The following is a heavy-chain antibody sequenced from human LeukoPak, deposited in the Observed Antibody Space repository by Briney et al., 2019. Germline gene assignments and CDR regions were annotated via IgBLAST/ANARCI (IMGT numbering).Heavy chain of an antibody. J-gene: IGHJ4*02. CDR1: GGSIRGFY. D-gene: IGHD3-3*01. V-gene: IGHV4-59*01. Sequence: SETLSLTCTVSGGSIRGFYWNWIRQPPGKGLEWIGYIYYTGSTFSYTGNTNYNPSLKSRTTISADTSKNRFSLKLTSVIAADTAVYYCARGVVGAGDLLYYFDHWGQGTRVTVSS. CDR2: IYYTGSTFSYTGNT. CDR3: ARGVVGAGDLLYYFDH.